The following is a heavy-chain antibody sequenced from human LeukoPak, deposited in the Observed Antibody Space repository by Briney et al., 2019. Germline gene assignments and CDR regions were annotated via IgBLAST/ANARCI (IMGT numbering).Heavy chain of an antibody. CDR2: ISSSGSTI. V-gene: IGHV3-11*04. D-gene: IGHD3-9*01. J-gene: IGHJ3*02. CDR3: AKLKLRYFDWSLADAFDI. CDR1: GFTFSDYY. Sequence: GGPLRLSCAASGFTFSDYYMSWIRQAPGKGLEWVSYISSSGSTIYYADSVKGRFTISRDNSKNTLYLRMNSLRAEDTAVYYCAKLKLRYFDWSLADAFDIWGQGTMVTVSS.